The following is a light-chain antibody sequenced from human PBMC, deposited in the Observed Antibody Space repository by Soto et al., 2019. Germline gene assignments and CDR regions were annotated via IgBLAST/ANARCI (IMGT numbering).Light chain of an antibody. CDR3: QQYGSSQYT. CDR2: GAS. CDR1: QSVNNNY. V-gene: IGKV3-20*01. J-gene: IGKJ2*01. Sequence: EIVLTQSPGTLSPSPGERATLSCRASQSVNNNYLAWYQQKPGQAPRLLIYGASSRATGIPDRFSGSGSGTDFTLTISRLEPEDFAVYYCQQYGSSQYTFGQGTKLEIK.